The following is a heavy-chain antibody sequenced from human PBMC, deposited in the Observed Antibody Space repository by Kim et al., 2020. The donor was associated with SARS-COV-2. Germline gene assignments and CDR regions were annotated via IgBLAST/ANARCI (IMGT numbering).Heavy chain of an antibody. CDR3: AREGEFCYSITCYKWFDY. D-gene: IGHD2-2*01. CDR1: GFSLSDHY. CDR2: TTNKGNSYST. J-gene: IGHJ4*02. V-gene: IGHV3-72*01. Sequence: GGSLRLSCVASGFSLSDHYMEWVRQAPGKGLEWVGRTTNKGNSYSTQYAASVRGRFTISRDDSENSLFLQMNSLKTEDTAVYYCAREGEFCYSITCYKWFDYWGQGTLVTVSS.